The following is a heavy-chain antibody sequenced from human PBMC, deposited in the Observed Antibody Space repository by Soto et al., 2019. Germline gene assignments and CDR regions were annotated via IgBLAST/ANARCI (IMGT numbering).Heavy chain of an antibody. V-gene: IGHV5-51*01. D-gene: IGHD3-22*01. Sequence: GESLKISCKGSEYSFNTYWIGWVRQMPEKGLEWMGIIYPGDSDTRYSPSFQGQVTISVDRSISTAYLQWSSLKASDTAMYYCARRSYYDPWVDYWGQGTLVTVSS. J-gene: IGHJ4*02. CDR2: IYPGDSDT. CDR3: ARRSYYDPWVDY. CDR1: EYSFNTYW.